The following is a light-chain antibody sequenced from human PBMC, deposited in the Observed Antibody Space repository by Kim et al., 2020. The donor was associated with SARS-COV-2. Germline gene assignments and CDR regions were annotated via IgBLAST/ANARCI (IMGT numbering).Light chain of an antibody. CDR2: GKN. V-gene: IGLV3-19*01. J-gene: IGLJ2*01. CDR3: KPPDSNDNVV. CDR1: SLRSYY. Sequence: SSELTQDPAVSVALGQTVRITCQGDSLRSYYATWYQQKPGQAPIVVIYGKNNRPSGIPDRFSGSSPGNTASLTITGTPAGDEADYYCKPPDSNDNVVFGG.